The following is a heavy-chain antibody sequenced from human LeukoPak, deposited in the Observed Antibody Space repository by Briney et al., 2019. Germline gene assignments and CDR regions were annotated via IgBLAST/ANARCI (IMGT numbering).Heavy chain of an antibody. CDR2: INTNTGNP. Sequence: ASVKVSCKASGYTFTSYYMHWVRQAPGQGLEWMGWINTNTGNPTYAQGFTGRFVFSLDASVSTAYLQISNLKAEDTAVYYCARGARWGQQKVIIYGMDIWGQGTTVTVSS. D-gene: IGHD6-13*01. CDR1: GYTFTSYY. J-gene: IGHJ6*02. V-gene: IGHV7-4-1*02. CDR3: ARGARWGQQKVIIYGMDI.